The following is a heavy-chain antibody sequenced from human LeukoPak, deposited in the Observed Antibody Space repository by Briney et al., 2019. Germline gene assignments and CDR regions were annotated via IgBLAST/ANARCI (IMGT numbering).Heavy chain of an antibody. J-gene: IGHJ4*02. CDR3: ARDMYYYDSSGCFDY. CDR2: ISGSGGST. V-gene: IGHV3-23*01. Sequence: GGSLRLSCAASGFTFSSYGMSWVRQAPGKGLEWVSAISGSGGSTYYADSVKGRFTISRDNSKNTLYLQMNSLRAEDTAVYYCARDMYYYDSSGCFDYWGQGTLVTVSS. D-gene: IGHD3-22*01. CDR1: GFTFSSYG.